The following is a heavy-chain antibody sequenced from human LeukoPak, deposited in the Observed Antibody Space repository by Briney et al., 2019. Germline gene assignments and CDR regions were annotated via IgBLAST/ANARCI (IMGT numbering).Heavy chain of an antibody. Sequence: SETLSLTCAVSGGSISSGGYSWSWIRQPPGTGLEWIGYIYHSGSTYYNPSLKSRVTISVDRSKNQFSLKLSSVTAADTAVYYCARAYYYDSSGYYWDVNNWFDPWGQGTLVTVSS. CDR3: ARAYYYDSSGYYWDVNNWFDP. J-gene: IGHJ5*02. D-gene: IGHD3-22*01. CDR2: IYHSGST. V-gene: IGHV4-30-2*01. CDR1: GGSISSGGYS.